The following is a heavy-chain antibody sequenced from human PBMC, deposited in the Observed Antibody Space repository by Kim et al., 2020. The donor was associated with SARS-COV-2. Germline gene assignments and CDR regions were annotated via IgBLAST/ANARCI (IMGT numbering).Heavy chain of an antibody. V-gene: IGHV3-73*01. CDR1: GFTFSGSS. J-gene: IGHJ4*02. CDR2: IRSKTNSYAT. Sequence: GGSLRLSCAASGFTFSGSSMHWVRQASGKGLEWVGRIRSKTNSYATAYGASLKGRCTISRDDSRNTAYLEMNSLKTEDTAVYYCVIAHGDEFYFDSWGQGTLVTVSS. CDR3: VIAHGDEFYFDS. D-gene: IGHD4-17*01.